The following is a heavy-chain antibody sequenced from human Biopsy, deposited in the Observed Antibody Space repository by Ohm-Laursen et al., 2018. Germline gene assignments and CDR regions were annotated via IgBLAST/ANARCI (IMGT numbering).Heavy chain of an antibody. V-gene: IGHV4-34*01. J-gene: IGHJ6*02. Sequence: PGTLSLTCAVYVGSFSGYYWSWIRQPPGKGLEWIGEIKHSGSTNYNPSLKRRVTISVDTSKNQFSLKLSSETAADTAVYYCARGMRYCTNAVCYKSGSGSYYRYYYGMDVWGQGTTVTVSS. D-gene: IGHD2-8*01. CDR3: ARGMRYCTNAVCYKSGSGSYYRYYYGMDV. CDR2: IKHSGST. CDR1: VGSFSGYY.